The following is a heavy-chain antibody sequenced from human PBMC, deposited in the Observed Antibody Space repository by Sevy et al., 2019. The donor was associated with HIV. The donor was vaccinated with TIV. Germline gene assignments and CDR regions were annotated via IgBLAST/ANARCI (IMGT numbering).Heavy chain of an antibody. CDR2: IIWNGVRI. V-gene: IGHV3-9*01. CDR1: GFTFDHHA. J-gene: IGHJ6*02. Sequence: GGSLRLSCAASGFTFDHHAMYWVRQAPGKGLEWVSAIIWNGVRIGYADSVKGRFTISRDNAKNSLYLHLNSLRADDTALYYCARAGLARYGYGADVWGQGTVVTVSS. D-gene: IGHD5-18*01. CDR3: ARAGLARYGYGADV.